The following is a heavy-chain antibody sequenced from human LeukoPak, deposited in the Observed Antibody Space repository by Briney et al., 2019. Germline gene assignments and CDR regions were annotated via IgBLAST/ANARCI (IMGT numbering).Heavy chain of an antibody. CDR2: IYPGDSDT. CDR3: ARSDSSGGARGIQY. Sequence: GESLKISCKGSGYNFTSYWVGWARQMPGKGLQCLGTIYPGDSDTRYSPSFQGQVTISVDKSVSTAYLQWSSLKASDTAMYYCARSDSSGGARGIQYWGQGTPVTVSS. CDR1: GYNFTSYW. V-gene: IGHV5-51*01. J-gene: IGHJ1*01. D-gene: IGHD3-22*01.